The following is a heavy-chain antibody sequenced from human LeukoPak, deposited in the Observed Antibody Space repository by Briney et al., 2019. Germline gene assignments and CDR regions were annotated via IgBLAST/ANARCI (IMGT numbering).Heavy chain of an antibody. CDR1: GYTFTTYG. V-gene: IGHV1-18*04. CDR2: ISAYNGNT. CDR3: ARDQSPGDIVPTTFDY. D-gene: IGHD5-12*01. J-gene: IGHJ4*02. Sequence: ASVNVSCKASGYTFTTYGITWVRQAPGQGLEWMGWISAYNGNTNYAQKLQGRVTMTTDTSTSTAYMELRSLRSDDTAVYYCARDQSPGDIVPTTFDYWGQGTLVTVCS.